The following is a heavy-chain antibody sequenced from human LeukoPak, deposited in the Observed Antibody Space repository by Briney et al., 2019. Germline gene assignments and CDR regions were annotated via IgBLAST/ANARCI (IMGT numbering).Heavy chain of an antibody. CDR3: ARDPSIYGSGSTRGY. J-gene: IGHJ4*02. D-gene: IGHD3-10*01. V-gene: IGHV3-20*04. Sequence: GGSLRLSCAASGFTFDDYGMSWVGQAPGKGLEWVSGINWNGGSTGYADSVKGRFTISRDNAKNSLYLQMNSLRAEDTALYYCARDPSIYGSGSTRGYWGQGTLVTVSS. CDR2: INWNGGST. CDR1: GFTFDDYG.